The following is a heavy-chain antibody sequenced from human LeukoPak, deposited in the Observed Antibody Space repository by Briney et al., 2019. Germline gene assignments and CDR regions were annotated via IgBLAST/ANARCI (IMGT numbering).Heavy chain of an antibody. CDR3: ARDKDRTSAGRCYLPDD. V-gene: IGHV3-21*01. J-gene: IGHJ4*02. CDR2: INPSSSYI. D-gene: IGHD2-15*01. Sequence: GGSLRLSCVASEFTFRSYNMNWVRQAPGKGLEWLSSINPSSSYINYADSVKGRFTISRDNAKNSVYLQMSSLRAEDTAVYYRARDKDRTSAGRCYLPDDWGQGTLVTVSS. CDR1: EFTFRSYN.